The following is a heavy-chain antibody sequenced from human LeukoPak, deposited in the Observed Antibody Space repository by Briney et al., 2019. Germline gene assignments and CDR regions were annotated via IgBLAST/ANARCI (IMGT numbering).Heavy chain of an antibody. CDR3: AREYSSGWSYYYYGMDV. V-gene: IGHV3-74*01. Sequence: GGSLRLSCAASGFTFSSYWMHWVRQAPGKGLVWVYLINMNGSSASYADSVKGRFTISRDNAKNTLYLQMNSLRAEDTAVYYCAREYSSGWSYYYYGMDVWGQGTTVTVSS. J-gene: IGHJ6*02. CDR2: INMNGSSA. CDR1: GFTFSSYW. D-gene: IGHD6-19*01.